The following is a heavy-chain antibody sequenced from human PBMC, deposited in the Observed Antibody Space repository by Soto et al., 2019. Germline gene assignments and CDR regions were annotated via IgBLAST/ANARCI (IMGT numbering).Heavy chain of an antibody. CDR2: ISGRDDTT. CDR1: GFSVRGYG. CDR3: EGSWA. Sequence: VHLVESGGDLTQPGGSLRLSCAASGFSVRGYGMSWVRQAPGKALEWVSGISGRDDTTYYTDSVRGRFTSSKDTSKNTLYLQVNSLRVEDTAVYYCEGSWAWGQGTMVTVSS. J-gene: IGHJ3*01. D-gene: IGHD1-26*01. V-gene: IGHV3-23*04.